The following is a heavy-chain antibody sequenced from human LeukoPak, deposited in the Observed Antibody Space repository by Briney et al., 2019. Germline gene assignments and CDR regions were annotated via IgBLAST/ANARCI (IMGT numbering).Heavy chain of an antibody. CDR2: ISGSGGST. D-gene: IGHD6-19*01. CDR1: GFTFSSYA. J-gene: IGHJ4*02. Sequence: PGGSLRLSCAASGFTFSSYAMSWVRQAPRKGLEWVSAISGSGGSTYYADSVKGQFTISRDNSKNTLYLQMNSLRAEDTAVYYCAKDYQGRWLVYFDYWGQGTLVTVSS. CDR3: AKDYQGRWLVYFDY. V-gene: IGHV3-23*01.